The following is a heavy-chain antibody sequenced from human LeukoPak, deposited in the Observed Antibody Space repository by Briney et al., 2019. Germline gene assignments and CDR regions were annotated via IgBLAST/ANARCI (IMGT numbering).Heavy chain of an antibody. V-gene: IGHV3-21*01. Sequence: GGSLRLSCAASGFTFSSYSMNWVRQAPGKGLEWVSSISSSSSYIYYADSVKGRFTISRDNAKNSLYLQMNSLRAEDTAVYYCARGQADNWFDPWGQGTLVTVSP. CDR2: ISSSSSYI. CDR1: GFTFSSYS. CDR3: ARGQADNWFDP. J-gene: IGHJ5*02.